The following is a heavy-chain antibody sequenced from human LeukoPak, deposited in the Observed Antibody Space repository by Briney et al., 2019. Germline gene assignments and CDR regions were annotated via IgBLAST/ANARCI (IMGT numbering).Heavy chain of an antibody. J-gene: IGHJ4*02. Sequence: GGSLRLSCAASGFSVSSKYMNWVRQAPGKGLEWVSVIYSGGSTYYTDSVKGRFTISRDNSKSTVYLQMNSLRVEDTALYFCAREEDYWGQGTLVTVSS. CDR1: GFSVSSKY. V-gene: IGHV3-53*01. CDR3: AREEDY. CDR2: IYSGGST.